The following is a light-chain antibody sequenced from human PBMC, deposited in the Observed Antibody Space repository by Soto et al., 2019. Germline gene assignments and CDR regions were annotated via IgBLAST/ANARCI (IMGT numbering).Light chain of an antibody. CDR2: GNS. Sequence: QSVLTQPPSVSGAPGQRVTISCTGSSSNIGAGYDVHWYQQLPGTAPKLLISGNSNRPSGVPDRFSGSKSGTSASLAITGLQAWDDADYYCQSYVSSLSGWVFGGGTKLTVL. CDR1: SSNIGAGYD. V-gene: IGLV1-40*01. CDR3: QSYVSSLSGWV. J-gene: IGLJ3*02.